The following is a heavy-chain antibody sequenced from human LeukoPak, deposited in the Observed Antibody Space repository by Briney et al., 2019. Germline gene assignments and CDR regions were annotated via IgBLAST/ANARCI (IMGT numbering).Heavy chain of an antibody. D-gene: IGHD3-16*01. Sequence: GGSLRLFCAASGFTFSSYSMNWVRQAPGKGLEWVSSISSSSSYIYYADSVKGRFTISRDNAKNSLYLQMNSLRAEDTAVYYCAREEGGDFDYWGQGTLVTVSS. V-gene: IGHV3-21*01. CDR3: AREEGGDFDY. CDR2: ISSSSSYI. J-gene: IGHJ4*02. CDR1: GFTFSSYS.